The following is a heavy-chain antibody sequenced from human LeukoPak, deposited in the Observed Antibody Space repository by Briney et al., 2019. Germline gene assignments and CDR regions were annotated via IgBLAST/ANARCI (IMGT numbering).Heavy chain of an antibody. D-gene: IGHD6-6*01. J-gene: IGHJ4*02. CDR1: GGSISSGGYY. CDR2: IYHSGST. Sequence: SQTLSLTCTVSGGSISSGGYYWSWIRQPPGKGLEWIGYIYHSGSTYYNPSLKSRVTISIDTSKNQFSLKLTSVTAADTAVYYCARVLEYSSSSAIDYWDQGTLVTVSS. CDR3: ARVLEYSSSSAIDY. V-gene: IGHV4-30-2*01.